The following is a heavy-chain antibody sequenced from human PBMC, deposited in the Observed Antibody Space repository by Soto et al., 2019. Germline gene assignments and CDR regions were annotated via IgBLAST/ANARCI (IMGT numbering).Heavy chain of an antibody. Sequence: PGGSMRLAWAASGFTFRSYGMHCVRQAKGKGLGWEAVIWYDGSNKYYADSVKGRFTISRDNSKNTLYLQMNTLRAEDKAVYYCARDHVRITFGGVMSSYGMDVWGQGTTVTVSS. V-gene: IGHV3-33*01. D-gene: IGHD3-16*01. CDR1: GFTFRSYG. J-gene: IGHJ6*02. CDR2: IWYDGSNK. CDR3: ARDHVRITFGGVMSSYGMDV.